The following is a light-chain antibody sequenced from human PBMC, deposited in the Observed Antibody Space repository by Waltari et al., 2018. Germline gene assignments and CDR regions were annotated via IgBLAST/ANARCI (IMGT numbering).Light chain of an antibody. CDR3: QSYDSSLRSKM. CDR1: SPNTGAGSG. V-gene: IGLV1-40*01. J-gene: IGLJ3*02. CDR2: DNY. Sequence: QSVLTQPPSVSGAPGQRVTIHCPGSSPNTGAGSGPWYQQLPRTAPKLLIYDNYNRPSGVPDRFSASKSGSSASLAITGLQAEDEADYYCQSYDSSLRSKMFGGGTKLTVL.